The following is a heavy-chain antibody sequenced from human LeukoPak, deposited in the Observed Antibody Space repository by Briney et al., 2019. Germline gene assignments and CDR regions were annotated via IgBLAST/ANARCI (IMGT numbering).Heavy chain of an antibody. Sequence: SETLSLTCTVSGGSISSYYWSWIRQPAGKGLEWIGRIYTSGSTNYNPSLKSRVTMSVDTSKNQFSLKLSSVTAADTAVYHCARDRMDLYYYYMDVWGKGTTVTVSS. CDR2: IYTSGST. CDR3: ARDRMDLYYYYMDV. CDR1: GGSISSYY. V-gene: IGHV4-4*07. J-gene: IGHJ6*03. D-gene: IGHD2-15*01.